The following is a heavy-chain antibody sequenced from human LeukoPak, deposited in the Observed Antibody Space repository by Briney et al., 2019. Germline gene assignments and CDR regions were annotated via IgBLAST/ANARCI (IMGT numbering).Heavy chain of an antibody. CDR1: GSSFTSYW. CDR3: ARRGIHYYGSGSYVGDAFDI. J-gene: IGHJ3*02. Sequence: GASLQISCEGSGSSFTSYWIGWVRQLPGKGLEWMGIIYPGDSDTRYSPSFQGQVTISADKSISTAYLQWSSLKASDTAMYYCARRGIHYYGSGSYVGDAFDIWGQGTMVTVSS. CDR2: IYPGDSDT. D-gene: IGHD3-10*01. V-gene: IGHV5-51*01.